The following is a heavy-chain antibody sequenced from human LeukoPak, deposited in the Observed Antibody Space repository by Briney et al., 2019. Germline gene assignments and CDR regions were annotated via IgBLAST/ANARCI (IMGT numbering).Heavy chain of an antibody. J-gene: IGHJ4*02. Sequence: PGGSLRLSCAASGFTFSSYGMHWVRQAPGKGLEWVAFTRYDGSNKYYAESVKGRFTISRDSSKNTLYLQMNSLRAEDTAVYYCDYRAYGGSHEVGYWGQGTLVSVSS. CDR1: GFTFSSYG. CDR2: TRYDGSNK. V-gene: IGHV3-30*02. CDR3: DYRAYGGSHEVGY. D-gene: IGHD1-26*01.